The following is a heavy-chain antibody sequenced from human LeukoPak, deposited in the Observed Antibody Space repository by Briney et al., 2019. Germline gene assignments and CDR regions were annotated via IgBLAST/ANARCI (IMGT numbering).Heavy chain of an antibody. CDR1: GGTFSSYT. D-gene: IGHD3-9*01. CDR3: AQDDILTGYPGGWFDP. J-gene: IGHJ5*02. CDR2: IIPILGIA. V-gene: IGHV1-69*02. Sequence: ASVKVSCKASGGTFSSYTISWVRQAPGQGLEWMGRIIPILGIANYAQKFQGRVTITADKSTSTAYTELSSLRSEDTAVYYCAQDDILTGYPGGWFDPWGQGTLVTVSS.